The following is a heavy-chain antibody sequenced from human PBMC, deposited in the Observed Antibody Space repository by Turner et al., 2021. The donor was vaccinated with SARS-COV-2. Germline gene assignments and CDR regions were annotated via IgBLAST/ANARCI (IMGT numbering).Heavy chain of an antibody. CDR2: IIYSSTYI. Sequence: EVQLVESGGGLVKPGGSLRLSCAASGFTFSSDSMTWVRQAPGKGLEGVSSIIYSSTYIYFADSVKGRFTISRDNAKNSLYLQMNSLRAEDTAVYYCARDHRPVVVPAAKRAGSYYYGMDVWGQGTTVTVSS. CDR1: GFTFSSDS. D-gene: IGHD2-2*01. V-gene: IGHV3-21*01. J-gene: IGHJ6*02. CDR3: ARDHRPVVVPAAKRAGSYYYGMDV.